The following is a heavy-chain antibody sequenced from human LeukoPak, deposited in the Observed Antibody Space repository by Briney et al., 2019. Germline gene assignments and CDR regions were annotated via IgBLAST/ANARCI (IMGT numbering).Heavy chain of an antibody. CDR2: ISSSGSTK. J-gene: IGHJ4*02. D-gene: IGHD6-19*01. Sequence: GESLRLSCVVSGFTSEFTFSDFEVYWVRQARGKGLEWVSYISSSGSTKYYADSVKGRFTISRDNAKNSLFLQMNSLRAEDTAVYYCATMTVASAFDYWGQGSLVTVSS. V-gene: IGHV3-48*03. CDR3: ATMTVASAFDY. CDR1: GFTSEFTFSDFE.